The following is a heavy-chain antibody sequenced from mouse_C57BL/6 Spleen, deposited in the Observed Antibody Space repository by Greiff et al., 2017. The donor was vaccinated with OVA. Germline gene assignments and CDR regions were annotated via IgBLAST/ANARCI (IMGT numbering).Heavy chain of an antibody. CDR3: AVLLRSYYFDY. CDR2: ISYDGSN. D-gene: IGHD1-1*01. J-gene: IGHJ2*01. V-gene: IGHV3-6*01. Sequence: EVQRVESGPGLVKPSQSLSLTCSVTGYSITSGYYWNWIRQFPGNKLEWMGYISYDGSNNYNPSLKNRISITRDTSKNQFFLKLNSVTTEDTATYYCAVLLRSYYFDYWGQGTTLTVSS. CDR1: GYSITSGYY.